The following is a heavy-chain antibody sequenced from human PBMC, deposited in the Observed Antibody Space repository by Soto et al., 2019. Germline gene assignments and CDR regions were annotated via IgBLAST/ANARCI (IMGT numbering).Heavy chain of an antibody. Sequence: SETLSLTCAVYGGSFSGYYWSWIRQPPGKGLEWIGEINHSGSTNYNPSLKSRVTISVDTSKNQFSLKLSSVTAADTAVYYCARDYKYDRGSNGYYSGFDIWGQGTMVT. V-gene: IGHV4-34*01. CDR1: GGSFSGYY. D-gene: IGHD3-22*01. CDR2: INHSGST. CDR3: ARDYKYDRGSNGYYSGFDI. J-gene: IGHJ3*02.